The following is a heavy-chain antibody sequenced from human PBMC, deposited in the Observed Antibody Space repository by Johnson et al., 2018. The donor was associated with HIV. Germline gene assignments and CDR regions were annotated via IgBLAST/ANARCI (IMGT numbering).Heavy chain of an antibody. CDR3: ARGPVAGTSGPFHI. D-gene: IGHD6-19*01. V-gene: IGHV3-20*01. CDR1: GFTFNDYA. J-gene: IGHJ3*02. CDR2: INWNGGNT. Sequence: VQLVESGGGVVRPGGSLRLSCVVSGFTFNDYAMSWVRQAPGKGLEWVSGINWNGGNTDYAYSVKGRFSVSRDNAKNSLYLQMNSLRAEDTALYNCARGPVAGTSGPFHIWGQGTMVTVSS.